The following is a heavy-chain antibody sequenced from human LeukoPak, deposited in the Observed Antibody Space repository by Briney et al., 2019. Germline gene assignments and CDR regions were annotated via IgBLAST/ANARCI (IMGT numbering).Heavy chain of an antibody. J-gene: IGHJ4*02. CDR1: GFTFSSYW. CDR3: AREGGFGELDY. CDR2: INSDGSST. Sequence: PGGSLRLSCAASGFTFSSYWMHWVRQAPGKGLVWVSRINSDGSSTSYADSVKGRFTISRDNAKNTLYLQMNSLRAEDTAVYYCAREGGFGELDYWGQGALVTVSS. D-gene: IGHD3-10*01. V-gene: IGHV3-74*01.